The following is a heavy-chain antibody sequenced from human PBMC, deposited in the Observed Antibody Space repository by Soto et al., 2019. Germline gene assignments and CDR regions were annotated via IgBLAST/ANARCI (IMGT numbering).Heavy chain of an antibody. J-gene: IGHJ4*02. CDR1: GYTFTDHG. D-gene: IGHD3-10*01. CDR2: VSCYNGNT. V-gene: IGHV1-18*01. CDR3: AREVEGSYSPADF. Sequence: QVQLVQSGPEVKKPGASVTVSCKTSGYTFTDHGIDWVRQAPGQGLEWVGWVSCYNGNTNYAYNLKDRVIMTTDASTSTAYRELRGLRSDDTAVYYCAREVEGSYSPADFWGQGTPVTVSS.